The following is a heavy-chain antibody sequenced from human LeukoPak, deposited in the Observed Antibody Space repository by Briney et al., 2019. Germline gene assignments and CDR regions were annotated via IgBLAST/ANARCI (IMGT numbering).Heavy chain of an antibody. V-gene: IGHV4-61*01. D-gene: IGHD1-26*01. Sequence: SETLSLTCTVSGGSVSSGSYYWSWIRQPPGKGLEWIGYIYYSGSTNYNPSLKSRVTISVDTSKNQFSLKLSSVTAADTAVYYCARESGLVGATNYWGQGTLVTASS. CDR2: IYYSGST. J-gene: IGHJ4*02. CDR1: GGSVSSGSYY. CDR3: ARESGLVGATNY.